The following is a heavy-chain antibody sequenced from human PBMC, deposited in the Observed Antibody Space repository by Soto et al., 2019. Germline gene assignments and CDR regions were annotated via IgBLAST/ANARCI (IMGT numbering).Heavy chain of an antibody. CDR2: INSDGSST. V-gene: IGHV3-74*01. CDR3: VREGFEEYFHYMDL. CDR1: GFSFRNYG. D-gene: IGHD2-15*01. Sequence: EVQLVESGGGLVQPGGSLRLSCVDSGFSFRNYGMHWVRQAPGKGLVGVSHINSDGSSTSYADSVKGRFTISRDNAKNTLYRQVNSLRVEDTAMYCCVREGFEEYFHYMDLWGKGTTVTVAS. J-gene: IGHJ6*03.